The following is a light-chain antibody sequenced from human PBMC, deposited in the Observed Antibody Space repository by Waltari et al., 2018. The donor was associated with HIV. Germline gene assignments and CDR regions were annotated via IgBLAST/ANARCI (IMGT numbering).Light chain of an antibody. CDR3: CSYAGSSYV. Sequence: QSALTQPRSVSGSPGQSVTISCTGTSSDVGAYNYVSWYQQHPGKAPKLLIYDVTKRPSVVPYRFSVSKSGNTASPTISGLHAEYEADYSCCSYAGSSYVFVTGTNVTGL. CDR2: DVT. J-gene: IGLJ1*01. V-gene: IGLV2-11*01. CDR1: SSDVGAYNY.